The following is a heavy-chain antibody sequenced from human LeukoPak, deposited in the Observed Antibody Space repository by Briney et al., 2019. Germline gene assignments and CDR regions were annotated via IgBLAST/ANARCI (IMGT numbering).Heavy chain of an antibody. CDR1: GFTFSSYW. D-gene: IGHD3-10*01. CDR3: ARGQGTMVRGVIFNYFDY. CDR2: IKQDGSEK. Sequence: GGSLRLSCAASGFTFSSYWMSWVRQAPGKGLEWVANIKQDGSEKYYVDSVKGRFTISRDNAKNSLYLQMNSLRAEDTAVYYCARGQGTMVRGVIFNYFDYWGQGTLVTVSS. J-gene: IGHJ4*02. V-gene: IGHV3-7*01.